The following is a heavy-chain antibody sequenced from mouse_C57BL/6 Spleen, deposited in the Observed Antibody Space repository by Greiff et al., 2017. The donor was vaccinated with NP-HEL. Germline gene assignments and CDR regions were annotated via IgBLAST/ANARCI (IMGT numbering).Heavy chain of an antibody. CDR2: IYPGSGST. J-gene: IGHJ1*03. CDR1: GYTFTSYW. V-gene: IGHV1-55*01. D-gene: IGHD1-1*01. Sequence: QVQLQQPGAELVKPGASVKMSCKASGYTFTSYWITWVKQRPGQGLEWIGDIYPGSGSTNYIEKFKSKATLTVDTSSSTAYMQLSSLTSEDSAVYDCARDYYGSSPYFDVWGTGTTVTVSS. CDR3: ARDYYGSSPYFDV.